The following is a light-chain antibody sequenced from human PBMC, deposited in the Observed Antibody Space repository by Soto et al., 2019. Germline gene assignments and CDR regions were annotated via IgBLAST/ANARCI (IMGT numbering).Light chain of an antibody. CDR3: QQYKSSST. J-gene: IGKJ1*01. Sequence: IHISHSPSTLSASVGDAVTITCRASESISIWLAWYQQKPGKAPNLLINKASSLQSEVPSRFSGSGSGIEFTLTITSLQPDDFGVYYCQQYKSSSTFGQGTKVDIK. CDR2: KAS. V-gene: IGKV1-5*03. CDR1: ESISIW.